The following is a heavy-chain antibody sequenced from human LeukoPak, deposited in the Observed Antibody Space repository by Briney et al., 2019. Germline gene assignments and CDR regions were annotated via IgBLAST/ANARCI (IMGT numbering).Heavy chain of an antibody. Sequence: SGPTLVNPTQTLTLTCTFSGFSLSTSGVGVGWIRQPPGKALEWLALIYWNDDKRYSPSLKSMLTITKDTSKNRVVLTMTNMDPVDTATYYCAHRSLLWFGELPDFDYWGQGTLVTVSS. CDR3: AHRSLLWFGELPDFDY. J-gene: IGHJ4*02. V-gene: IGHV2-5*01. D-gene: IGHD3-10*01. CDR1: GFSLSTSGVG. CDR2: IYWNDDK.